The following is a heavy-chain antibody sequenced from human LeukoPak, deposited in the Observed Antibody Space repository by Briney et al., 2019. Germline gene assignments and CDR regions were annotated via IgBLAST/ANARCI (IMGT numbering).Heavy chain of an antibody. Sequence: ASVKVSCKASGYTFTGYYIHWVRQAPGQGLVWMGWINPNSGGTNYGQKFQGRVIMTRDTSISTAYMELSSLRSDDTAVYYCARGDGSYLLWGQGTLVTVSS. D-gene: IGHD1-26*01. CDR3: ARGDGSYLL. V-gene: IGHV1-2*02. CDR1: GYTFTGYY. CDR2: INPNSGGT. J-gene: IGHJ4*02.